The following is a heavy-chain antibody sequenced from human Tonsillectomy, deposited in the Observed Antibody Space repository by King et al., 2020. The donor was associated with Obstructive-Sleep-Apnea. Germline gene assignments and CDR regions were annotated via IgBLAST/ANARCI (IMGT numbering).Heavy chain of an antibody. J-gene: IGHJ4*02. V-gene: IGHV3-74*01. CDR3: ASPPNLIVADPFEF. CDR2: INPDGRTT. D-gene: IGHD5-12*01. CDR1: GFTFSDFW. Sequence: EVQLVESGGGLVQPGGSLRLSCVASGFTFSDFWMHWVRQAPGKGLVWVSRINPDGRTTAYADSVKGRFTISRDNAKNTVYLQMNSLRAEDTAMYFCASPPNLIVADPFEFWGRGTLLTVSS.